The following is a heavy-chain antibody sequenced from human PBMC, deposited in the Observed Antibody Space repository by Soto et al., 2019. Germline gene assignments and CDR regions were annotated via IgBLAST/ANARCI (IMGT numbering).Heavy chain of an antibody. V-gene: IGHV4-34*01. D-gene: IGHD4-4*01. CDR2: MYYSGSS. J-gene: IGHJ4*02. CDR1: GGSFSGYY. CDR3: ARHPRDDYNYGGSGIFDY. Sequence: QVQLQQWGAGLLKPSETLSLTCAVSGGSFSGYYWSWIRQSPGKGLEWIGDMYYSGSSYSSPSLKSRVTLSVDTSKNQLSLKLNSVTAADTAVYYCARHPRDDYNYGGSGIFDYWGQGTLVTVSS.